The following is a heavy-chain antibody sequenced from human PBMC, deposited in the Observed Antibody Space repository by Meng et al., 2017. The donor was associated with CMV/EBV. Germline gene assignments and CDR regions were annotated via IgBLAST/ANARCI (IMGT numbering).Heavy chain of an antibody. CDR2: IIPIFGTA. CDR3: ARDSSDYSSSWYLGY. CDR1: GGTFSSYA. J-gene: IGHJ4*02. D-gene: IGHD6-13*01. Sequence: SVKVSCKASGGTFSSYAISWVRQAPGQELEWMGGIIPIFGTANYAQKFQGRVTITTDESTSTAYMELRSLRSEDTAVYYCARDSSDYSSSWYLGYWGQGTLVTVSS. V-gene: IGHV1-69*05.